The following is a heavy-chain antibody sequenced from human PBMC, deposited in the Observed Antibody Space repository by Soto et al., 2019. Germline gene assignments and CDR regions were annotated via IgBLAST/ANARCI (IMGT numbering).Heavy chain of an antibody. D-gene: IGHD3-22*01. CDR2: ISAYNGNT. CDR3: AARTKYYYDSRGSSEAFDY. J-gene: IGHJ4*02. CDR1: GYTFTSYG. V-gene: IGHV1-18*01. Sequence: ASVKVSCKASGYTFTSYGISWVRQAPGQGLEWMGWISAYNGNTNYAQKLQGRVTMTTDTSTSTAYMELRSLRSDDTAVYYCAARTKYYYDSRGSSEAFDYWGQGTLVTVSS.